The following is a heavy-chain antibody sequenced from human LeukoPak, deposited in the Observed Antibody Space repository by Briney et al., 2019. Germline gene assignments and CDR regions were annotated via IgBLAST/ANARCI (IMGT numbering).Heavy chain of an antibody. CDR2: INPSGGST. CDR1: GYILTSHY. CDR3: ARGSTHTYCSSTSCYGWTGYNWFDP. V-gene: IGHV1-46*01. J-gene: IGHJ5*02. D-gene: IGHD2-2*01. Sequence: ASVKVSCKASGYILTSHYMHWVRQAPGQGLEWMGIINPSGGSTNYAQKFQGRVTMTRDTSTSTVYMELSSLRSEDTAVYYCARGSTHTYCSSTSCYGWTGYNWFDPWGQGTLVTVSS.